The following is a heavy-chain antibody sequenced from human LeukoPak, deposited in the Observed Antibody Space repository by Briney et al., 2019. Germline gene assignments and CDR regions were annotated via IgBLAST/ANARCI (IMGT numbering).Heavy chain of an antibody. CDR2: IGVDGSST. J-gene: IGHJ4*02. Sequence: GGSLRLSCAASGFTFSRYWMHWVRQAPGKGLVWVSRIGVDGSSTSYADSVKGRFTISRANAKNTLYLYMNSLRADDTAVYYCARGRAYASGSDFDYWGQGTLVTVSS. D-gene: IGHD3-10*01. CDR3: ARGRAYASGSDFDY. V-gene: IGHV3-74*01. CDR1: GFTFSRYW.